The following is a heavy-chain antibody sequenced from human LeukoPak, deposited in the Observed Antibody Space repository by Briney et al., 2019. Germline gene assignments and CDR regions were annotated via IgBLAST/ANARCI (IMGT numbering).Heavy chain of an antibody. CDR3: ARGQRNYFRAVDE. J-gene: IGHJ4*02. CDR2: IHFSGNT. V-gene: IGHV4-59*01. Sequence: SETLSLTCTVSGSTITAYYWSWIRHSPGKGLEWIGSIHFSGNTNYNPSLNRRVTISLDTPKNQFSLKLTSGTVADTALYYCARGQRNYFRAVDEWGLGTLVTVSS. CDR1: GSTITAYY. D-gene: IGHD6-19*01.